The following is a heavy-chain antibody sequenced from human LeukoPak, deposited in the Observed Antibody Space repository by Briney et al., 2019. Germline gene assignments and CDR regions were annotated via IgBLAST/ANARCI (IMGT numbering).Heavy chain of an antibody. Sequence: PSETLSLTCAVYGGSFSGYYWSWIRQPPGKGLEWIGEINHSGSTNYNPSLKSRVTISVDTSKNQFSLKLSSVTAADTAVYYCARVKSPPSLYYYYGMDVWGQGTTVTVSS. CDR3: ARVKSPPSLYYYYGMDV. CDR1: GGSFSGYY. J-gene: IGHJ6*02. CDR2: INHSGST. D-gene: IGHD2-2*01. V-gene: IGHV4-34*01.